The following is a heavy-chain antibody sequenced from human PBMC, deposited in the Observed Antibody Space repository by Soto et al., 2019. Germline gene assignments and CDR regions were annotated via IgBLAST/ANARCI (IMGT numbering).Heavy chain of an antibody. CDR2: IHPGDSET. CDR3: ARIDTGGYHYYYYGMDA. CDR1: GYRFSTYW. V-gene: IGHV5-51*01. Sequence: GESLKISCKGSGYRFSTYWIGWVRQMPGKGLEWMGIIHPGDSETTYNPSFQGQVTFSADKSTNTAYLQWSSLKASDTAMYYCARIDTGGYHYYYYGMDAWGQGTRSPSP. J-gene: IGHJ6*02. D-gene: IGHD2-8*02.